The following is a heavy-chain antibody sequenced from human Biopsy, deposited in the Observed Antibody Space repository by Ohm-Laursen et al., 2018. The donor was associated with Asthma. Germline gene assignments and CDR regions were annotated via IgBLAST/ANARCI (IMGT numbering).Heavy chain of an antibody. CDR1: GDSINSGGFS. D-gene: IGHD3-22*01. Sequence: TLSLTCAVSGDSINSGGFSWDWNRQPPGKGREGIAYLFHSGTPHYNPSLKSRVTISVDRSKRQFSLKVNSVTAADTAVYYCARMNTMIQAANYYSYAMDVWGQGTTVTVSS. J-gene: IGHJ6*02. V-gene: IGHV4-30-2*01. CDR3: ARMNTMIQAANYYSYAMDV. CDR2: LFHSGTP.